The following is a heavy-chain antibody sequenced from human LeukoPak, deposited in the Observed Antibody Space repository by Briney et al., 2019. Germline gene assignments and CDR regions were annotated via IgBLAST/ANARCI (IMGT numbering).Heavy chain of an antibody. Sequence: GGSLRLSCAASGFTVSSKYMTWVRQAPGKGLEWVSVLYSDGRSDYTDSVKGRFTISRDNSKNTLYLQMNSLRAEDTAVYYCATDRPHPRNEPTNFDYWGQGTLVTVSS. V-gene: IGHV3-53*01. J-gene: IGHJ4*02. CDR1: GFTVSSKY. CDR3: ATDRPHPRNEPTNFDY. D-gene: IGHD1-1*01. CDR2: LYSDGRS.